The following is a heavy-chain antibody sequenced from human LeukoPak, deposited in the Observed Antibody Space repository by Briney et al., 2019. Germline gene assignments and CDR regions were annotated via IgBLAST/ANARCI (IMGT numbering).Heavy chain of an antibody. CDR2: IKSGGGT. V-gene: IGHV3-74*01. CDR3: ARAPSEIGGYYPEYFRH. D-gene: IGHD3-22*01. Sequence: TGGSLRLSCAASEFTFSTYWMHWVRQAPGKGLVWVSRIKSGGGTNYADSVKGRFTISRDNAKKTVSLQMNSLRPEDTGVYYCARAPSEIGGYYPEYFRHWGQGTLVTVSS. J-gene: IGHJ1*01. CDR1: EFTFSTYW.